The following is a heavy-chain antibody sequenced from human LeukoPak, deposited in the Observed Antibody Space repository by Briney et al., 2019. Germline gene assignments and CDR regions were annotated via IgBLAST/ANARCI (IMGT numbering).Heavy chain of an antibody. CDR1: GGSISSYY. Sequence: SETLSLTCTVPGGSISSYYWSWIRQPPAKGLEWVGYIHYSGRANYNPSLKSQVTISVDPSKNQFSLKLSSVTAADTAVYYCARDTQSHYYYSSGYYYYYYGMDVWGQGTTVTVSS. CDR3: ARDTQSHYYYSSGYYYYYYGMDV. CDR2: IHYSGRA. V-gene: IGHV4-59*01. J-gene: IGHJ6*02. D-gene: IGHD3-22*01.